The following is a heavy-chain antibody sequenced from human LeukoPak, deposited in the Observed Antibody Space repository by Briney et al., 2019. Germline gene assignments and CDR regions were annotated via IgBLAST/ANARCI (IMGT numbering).Heavy chain of an antibody. Sequence: GGSLRLSCAASGFTFSSSAMSWVRQVPGKGLEWVSAITGSGGSTYYADSVKGRFTISRDNSKNTLYLQMNSLRAEDTAMYYCAKGSSSSRPYYFDYWGQGILVTVSS. CDR3: AKGSSSSRPYYFDY. J-gene: IGHJ4*02. CDR2: ITGSGGST. V-gene: IGHV3-23*01. CDR1: GFTFSSSA. D-gene: IGHD6-6*01.